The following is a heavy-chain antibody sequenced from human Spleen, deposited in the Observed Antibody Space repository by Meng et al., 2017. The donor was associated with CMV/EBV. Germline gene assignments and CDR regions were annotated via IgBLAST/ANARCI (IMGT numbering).Heavy chain of an antibody. D-gene: IGHD6-6*01. V-gene: IGHV4-4*02. CDR2: IYHSGST. CDR3: ARRDSSSLDS. J-gene: IGHJ4*02. Sequence: LTCAVSGGSMRSSTWWSWVRQPPGKGLEWIGEIYHSGSTKYNPSLKCRVTISVDKFKEQFSLKLSSVTAADTAVYYCARRDSSSLDSWGQGTLVTVSS. CDR1: GGSMRSSTW.